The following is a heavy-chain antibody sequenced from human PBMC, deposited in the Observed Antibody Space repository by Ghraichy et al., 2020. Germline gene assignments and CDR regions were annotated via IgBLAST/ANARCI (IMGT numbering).Heavy chain of an antibody. CDR3: AKYSSHWWNYVLDI. D-gene: IGHD2-8*02. CDR2: ITGSGDNK. J-gene: IGHJ3*02. V-gene: IGHV3-23*01. CDR1: GFTFSSYA. Sequence: GGSLRLSCAASGFTFSSYAMGWVRQAPGKGLEWVSAITGSGDNKQYADSVKGRFTFSRDNSKNTLYLQLSSLRAEDTAVYYCAKYSSHWWNYVLDIWGQGTMVTVSS.